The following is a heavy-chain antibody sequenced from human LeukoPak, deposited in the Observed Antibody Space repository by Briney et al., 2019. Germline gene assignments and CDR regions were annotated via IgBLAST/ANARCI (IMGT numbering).Heavy chain of an antibody. D-gene: IGHD3-10*01. CDR3: ARRLLWFGGAFGFDP. J-gene: IGHJ5*02. V-gene: IGHV4-59*01. Sequence: NPSETLSLTCTVSGGSISSYYWSWIRQPPGKGLEWIGYIYYSGSTNYNPSLKSRVTISVDTSKNQFSLKLSSVTAADTAVYYCARRLLWFGGAFGFDPWGREPWSPSPQ. CDR1: GGSISSYY. CDR2: IYYSGST.